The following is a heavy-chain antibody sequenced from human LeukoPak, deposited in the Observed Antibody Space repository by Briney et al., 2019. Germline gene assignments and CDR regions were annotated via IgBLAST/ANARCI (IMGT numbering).Heavy chain of an antibody. Sequence: SQTLSLTCTVSGGSISSGGYYWSWIRQHPGKGLEWIGYIYYSGSTYYNPSLKSRVTISVDTSKNQFSLKLSSVTAADTAVYYCARDGVIIAAAGGDAFDIWGQGTMVTVSS. D-gene: IGHD6-13*01. CDR1: GGSISSGGYY. CDR2: IYYSGST. V-gene: IGHV4-31*03. J-gene: IGHJ3*02. CDR3: ARDGVIIAAAGGDAFDI.